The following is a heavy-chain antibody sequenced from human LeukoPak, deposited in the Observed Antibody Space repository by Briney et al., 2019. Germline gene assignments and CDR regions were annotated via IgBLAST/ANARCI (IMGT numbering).Heavy chain of an antibody. D-gene: IGHD3-22*01. CDR3: AGGDYYDSSIDY. CDR1: X. Sequence: XMHXVXQAXXXXLXWMGIINPSGGSTSYAQKFQGRVTMTRDTSTSTVYMELSSLRSEDTAVYYCAGGDYYDSSIDYWGQGTLVTVSS. J-gene: IGHJ4*02. CDR2: INPSGGST. V-gene: IGHV1-46*01.